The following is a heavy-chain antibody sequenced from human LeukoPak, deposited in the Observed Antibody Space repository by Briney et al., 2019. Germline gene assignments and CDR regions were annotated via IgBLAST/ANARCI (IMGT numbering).Heavy chain of an antibody. D-gene: IGHD1-7*01. CDR3: AREILVLTGTKLYYFDY. Sequence: ASVKVSCKASGNTFTGYFIHWVRQAPGQGLEWMGRINANDGGTQYAQHFQGRVTMTRDTSTNTAYMELSSLTSDDMALFYCAREILVLTGTKLYYFDYWGQGTLVTVSS. CDR2: INANDGGT. J-gene: IGHJ4*02. CDR1: GNTFTGYF. V-gene: IGHV1-2*06.